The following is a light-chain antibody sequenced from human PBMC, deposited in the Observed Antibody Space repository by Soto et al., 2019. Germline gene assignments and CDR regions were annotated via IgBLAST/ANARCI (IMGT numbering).Light chain of an antibody. CDR3: QQANSFPPT. CDR2: SAS. CDR1: QGIANW. V-gene: IGKV1-12*01. J-gene: IGKJ4*01. Sequence: DIQMTQSPSFVSASVGDRVTITCRASQGIANWLAWHQQKPGKAPMLLIYSASTLQSGVPSRFSGSGSGTDFTLTISSLQPEDFATYYCQQANSFPPTFGGGTRVDIK.